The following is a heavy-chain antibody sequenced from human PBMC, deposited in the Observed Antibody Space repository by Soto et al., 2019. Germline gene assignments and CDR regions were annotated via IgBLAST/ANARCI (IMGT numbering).Heavy chain of an antibody. CDR2: VSAGGDMT. CDR1: GFTFSSYA. Sequence: DVQLLESGGHLVQPGGSLRLSCAASGFTFSSYAMSWCRQAPGKGLEWVSSVSAGGDMTYYSDSVKGRFTISRDNSNNVLSLQMNSLRIEDTALYYCARGDRGGSGSPASYYYSGLAVWGQWTTVTVS. CDR3: ARGDRGGSGSPASYYYSGLAV. D-gene: IGHD2-15*01. V-gene: IGHV3-23*01. J-gene: IGHJ6*02.